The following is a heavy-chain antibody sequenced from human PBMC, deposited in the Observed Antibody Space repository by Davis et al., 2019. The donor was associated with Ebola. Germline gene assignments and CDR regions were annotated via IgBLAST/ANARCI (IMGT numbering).Heavy chain of an antibody. J-gene: IGHJ6*02. Sequence: MPSETLSLTCTVSGGSISSYYWSWIRQPPGKGLEWIGYIYYSGSTNYNPSLKSRVTISVDTSKNQFSLKLSSVTAADTAVYYCAREDYYYGMDVWGQGTTVTVSS. CDR3: AREDYYYGMDV. V-gene: IGHV4-59*01. CDR2: IYYSGST. CDR1: GGSISSYY.